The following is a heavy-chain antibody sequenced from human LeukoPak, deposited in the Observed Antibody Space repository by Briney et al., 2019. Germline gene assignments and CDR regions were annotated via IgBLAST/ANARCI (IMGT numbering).Heavy chain of an antibody. CDR3: ARIITGTYFDWFDP. Sequence: PSETLSLSCTVSGVSISGVSISSYYWSWIRQPAGKGLEWIGRGRTSGTTHYSPSLKSRVTMSVDTSKNQFSLRLNSVTAADTAVYYCARIITGTYFDWFDPWGQGTLVTVSS. CDR1: GVSISGVSISSYY. J-gene: IGHJ5*02. CDR2: GRTSGTT. D-gene: IGHD1-7*01. V-gene: IGHV4-4*07.